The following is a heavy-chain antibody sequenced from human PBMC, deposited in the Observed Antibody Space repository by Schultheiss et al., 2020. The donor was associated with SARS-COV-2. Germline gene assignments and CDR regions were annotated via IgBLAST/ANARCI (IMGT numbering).Heavy chain of an antibody. CDR2: IKQDGSVE. V-gene: IGHV3-7*03. D-gene: IGHD4-23*01. J-gene: IGHJ4*02. CDR3: ARGPRIDYGGNSEFDY. CDR1: GFTVSSNY. Sequence: GGSLRLSCAASGFTVSSNYMSWVRQAPGKGLQWVANIKQDGSVEHYVDSVRGRFIISRDNAKNSLDLQMNSLRVDDTAVYYCARGPRIDYGGNSEFDYWGQGTLVTVSS.